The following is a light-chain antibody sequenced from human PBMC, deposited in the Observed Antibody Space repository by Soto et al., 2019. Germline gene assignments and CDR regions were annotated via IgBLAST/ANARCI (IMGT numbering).Light chain of an antibody. J-gene: IGLJ1*01. Sequence: QSALTQPASVSGSPGQSITISCTGTSSDVGGYNYVSWYQQHPGKAPKLMIYDVSNRPSGVSNRFSGSKSGNTASLTISELQAEDEADYYCSSYTSSSTRLYVFGTGTKVTVL. V-gene: IGLV2-14*01. CDR3: SSYTSSSTRLYV. CDR2: DVS. CDR1: SSDVGGYNY.